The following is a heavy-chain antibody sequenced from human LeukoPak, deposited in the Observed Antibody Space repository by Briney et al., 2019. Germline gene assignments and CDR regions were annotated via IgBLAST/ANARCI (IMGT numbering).Heavy chain of an antibody. V-gene: IGHV3-9*03. CDR3: AKDSGIAAAGLDY. CDR1: GFTFDDYA. D-gene: IGHD6-13*01. J-gene: IGHJ4*02. Sequence: GGSLRLSCAASGFTFDDYAMHWVRQAPGKGLEWVSGISWNNGSIGYADSVKGRFTISRDNAKNSLYLQMNSLRAEDMALYYCAKDSGIAAAGLDYWGQGTLVSVSS. CDR2: ISWNNGSI.